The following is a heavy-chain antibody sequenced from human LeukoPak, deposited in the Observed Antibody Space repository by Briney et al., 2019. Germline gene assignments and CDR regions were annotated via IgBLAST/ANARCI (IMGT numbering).Heavy chain of an antibody. CDR3: ARAVHCSGGSCYFDY. Sequence: SETLSLTCTVSGGSISSYSWSWIRQPAGKGLEWIGRIYTSGSTKYNPSLTSRVTMSVDTAKNQFSLKLRSVTAADTAVYYCARAVHCSGGSCYFDYWGQGTLVTVSS. CDR1: GGSISSYS. V-gene: IGHV4-4*07. CDR2: IYTSGST. D-gene: IGHD2-15*01. J-gene: IGHJ4*02.